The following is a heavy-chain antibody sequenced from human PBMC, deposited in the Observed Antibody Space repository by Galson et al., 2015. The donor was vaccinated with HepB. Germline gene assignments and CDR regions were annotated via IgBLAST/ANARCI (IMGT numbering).Heavy chain of an antibody. D-gene: IGHD3-3*01. Sequence: SVKVSCKASGYTFTSYGISWVRQAPGQGLEWMGWISAYNGNTNYAQKLQGRVTMTTDTSTSTAYMELRSPRSDDTAVYYCARDWYLSYYDFWSGFPYYYGMDVWGQGTTVTVSS. V-gene: IGHV1-18*04. CDR3: ARDWYLSYYDFWSGFPYYYGMDV. CDR2: ISAYNGNT. CDR1: GYTFTSYG. J-gene: IGHJ6*02.